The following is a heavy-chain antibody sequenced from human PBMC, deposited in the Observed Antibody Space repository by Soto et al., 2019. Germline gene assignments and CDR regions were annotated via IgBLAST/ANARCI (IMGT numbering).Heavy chain of an antibody. CDR3: ARDPFGGGDSEWFDL. CDR2: ISGRFSSI. D-gene: IGHD2-21*02. CDR1: GFTFSRHA. J-gene: IGHJ5*02. Sequence: EVQLVESGGGLVKPGGSLRLSCAASGFTFSRHAMNWVRQVPGKGLEWVSSISGRFSSIYYADSVKGRFTISRDNAKNSLYLQMNRLRAEDTAVYFCARDPFGGGDSEWFDLWGQGTLVTVSS. V-gene: IGHV3-21*01.